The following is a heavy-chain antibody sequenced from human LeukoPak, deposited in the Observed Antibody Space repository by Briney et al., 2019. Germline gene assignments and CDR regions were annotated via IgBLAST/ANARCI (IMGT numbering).Heavy chain of an antibody. CDR2: IAASGTT. Sequence: SETLSLTCSVSGGSIESYFWSWIRQPPGKGLEFIGYIAASGTTKHNPSLKSRVTLSMDTSKNQFSLKLRSVTAADTAVYFCARFPYFEGFDYWGQGTQVIVSS. CDR3: ARFPYFEGFDY. CDR1: GGSIESYF. D-gene: IGHD3-9*01. J-gene: IGHJ4*02. V-gene: IGHV4-4*08.